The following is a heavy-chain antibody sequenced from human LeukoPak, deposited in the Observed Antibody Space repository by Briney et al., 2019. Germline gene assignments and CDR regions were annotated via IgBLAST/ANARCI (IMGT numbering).Heavy chain of an antibody. CDR2: IYTSGST. CDR1: GGSISSYY. Sequence: SSETLSLTCTVSGGSISSYYWSWIRQPAGKGLEWIGHIYTSGSTNYNPSLKSRVTISGDTSKNQFSLRLSSVTAADTAVYYCARASYSYDINGWVPFDYWGQGTLVTVSS. V-gene: IGHV4-4*07. J-gene: IGHJ4*02. D-gene: IGHD3-22*01. CDR3: ARASYSYDINGWVPFDY.